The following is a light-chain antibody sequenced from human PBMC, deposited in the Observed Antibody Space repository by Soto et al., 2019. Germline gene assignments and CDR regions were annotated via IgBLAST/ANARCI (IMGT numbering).Light chain of an antibody. V-gene: IGLV2-14*01. CDR2: GVS. CDR3: SSFTTSSTVI. Sequence: QSALTQPASVSGSPGRSITISCTGTSSDVGAYNYVSWYQQHPGRAPKLMIYGVSNRPSGVSSRFSGSKSGNTASLTISGLQAEDEADYYCSSFTTSSTVIFGGGTQLTVL. J-gene: IGLJ2*01. CDR1: SSDVGAYNY.